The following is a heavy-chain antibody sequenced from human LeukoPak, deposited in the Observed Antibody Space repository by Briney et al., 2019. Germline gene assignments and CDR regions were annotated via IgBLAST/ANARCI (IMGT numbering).Heavy chain of an antibody. CDR2: ISGDGATT. CDR3: AKDLSSVFDALNI. D-gene: IGHD3-10*01. Sequence: GGSLRLSCAASGFTFDDYAMHWVRQASGKGLEWVSLISGDGATTYYAASVKGRFTISRDNKKNVLYLQMNNLGTEDTALFYCAKDLSSVFDALNIWGQGTLVTVSS. V-gene: IGHV3-43*02. J-gene: IGHJ3*02. CDR1: GFTFDDYA.